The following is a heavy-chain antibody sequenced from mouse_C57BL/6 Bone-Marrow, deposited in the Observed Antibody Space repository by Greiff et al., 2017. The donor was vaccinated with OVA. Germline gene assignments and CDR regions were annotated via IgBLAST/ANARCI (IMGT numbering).Heavy chain of an antibody. J-gene: IGHJ4*01. CDR2: ISNGGGST. Sequence: EVQRVESGGGLVQPGGSLKLSCAASGFTFSDYYMYWVRQTPEKRLEWVAYISNGGGSTYYPDTVKGRFTISRDNAKNTLYLQMSRLKSEDTAMYYCANYAMDYWGQGTSVTVSS. CDR1: GFTFSDYY. CDR3: ANYAMDY. V-gene: IGHV5-12*01.